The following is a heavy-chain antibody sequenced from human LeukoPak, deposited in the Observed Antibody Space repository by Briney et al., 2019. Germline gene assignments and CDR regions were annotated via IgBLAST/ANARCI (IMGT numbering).Heavy chain of an antibody. J-gene: IGHJ4*02. CDR3: ARMVDTALDY. Sequence: PSETLSLTCTVSGGSISSYYWSWIRQPPGKGLEWIGYIHYSGSTNYNPSLKSRVTISVDTSKNQFSLKLSSVTAADTAVYYCARMVDTALDYWGQGTLVTVSS. V-gene: IGHV4-59*01. D-gene: IGHD5-18*01. CDR1: GGSISSYY. CDR2: IHYSGST.